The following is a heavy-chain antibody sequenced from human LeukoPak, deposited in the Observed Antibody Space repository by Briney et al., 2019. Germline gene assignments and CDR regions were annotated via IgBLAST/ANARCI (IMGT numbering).Heavy chain of an antibody. V-gene: IGHV4-39*01. CDR2: IYYSGST. D-gene: IGHD6-13*01. CDR1: GGSISSSSYY. Sequence: SETLSLTCTVSGGSISSSSYYWGWIRQTPGKGQDWIGGIYYSGSTYYNPSLKSRVTISVDTSKNQFSLKLSSVTAADTAVYYCARHVPPGIAAAGSLDYWGRGTLVTVSS. J-gene: IGHJ4*02. CDR3: ARHVPPGIAAAGSLDY.